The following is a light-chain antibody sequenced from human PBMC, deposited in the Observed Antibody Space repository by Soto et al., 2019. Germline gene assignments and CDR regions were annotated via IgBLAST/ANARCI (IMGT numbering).Light chain of an antibody. CDR3: QKYNSAPRT. J-gene: IGKJ1*01. V-gene: IGKV1-27*01. Sequence: IQMTQSPSSLSASLGDRVTITCRASQGISNYLAWYQQKPGKVPKLLIYAASILQSGVPSRFSGSGSGTGLTLTISSLQPDDVATYDCQKYNSAPRTFGRGTKVEIK. CDR1: QGISNY. CDR2: AAS.